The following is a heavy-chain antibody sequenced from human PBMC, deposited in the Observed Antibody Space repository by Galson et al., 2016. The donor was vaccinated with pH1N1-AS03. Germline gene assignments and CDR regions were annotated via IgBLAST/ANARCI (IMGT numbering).Heavy chain of an antibody. CDR3: AKTVQYTSSWNPFDY. Sequence: SLRLSCAASGFTFNRYGMHWVRQAPGKGLEWVAFIRSDGSVKFYEDSVKGRFAISRDNSNSTLSLQMNSLRPEDTALYYCAKTVQYTSSWNPFDYWGQGTLVTVSS. D-gene: IGHD6-13*01. V-gene: IGHV3-30*02. CDR1: GFTFNRYG. CDR2: IRSDGSVK. J-gene: IGHJ4*02.